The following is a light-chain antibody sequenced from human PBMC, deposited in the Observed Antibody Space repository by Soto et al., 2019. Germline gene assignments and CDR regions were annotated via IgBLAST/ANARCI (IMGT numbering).Light chain of an antibody. J-gene: IGKJ1*01. CDR2: GAF. CDR3: QYYGNSPLT. V-gene: IGKV3-20*01. Sequence: IVLTQSPGTLSLSPGERATLNCRASQSISTISLAWYRQNPGQAPRLLIYGAFNRATGIPDRFSGGGSGTDFTLTITRLEPEDFAVYYCQYYGNSPLTFGQGTKVDI. CDR1: QSISTIS.